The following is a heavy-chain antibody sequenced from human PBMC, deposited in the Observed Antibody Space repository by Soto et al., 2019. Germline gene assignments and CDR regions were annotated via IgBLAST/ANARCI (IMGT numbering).Heavy chain of an antibody. V-gene: IGHV3-33*01. Sequence: GGSLRLSCAASGFTFNTYGMHWVRQVPGKGLQWVAIIWYDGSIKYYADSVRGRFTVSRDNSKNTLYLHMSSLKASDTAMYYCARLSSSWYVSVYYYYGMDVWGQGTTVTVSS. CDR1: GFTFNTYG. D-gene: IGHD6-13*01. CDR2: IWYDGSIK. CDR3: ARLSSSWYVSVYYYYGMDV. J-gene: IGHJ6*02.